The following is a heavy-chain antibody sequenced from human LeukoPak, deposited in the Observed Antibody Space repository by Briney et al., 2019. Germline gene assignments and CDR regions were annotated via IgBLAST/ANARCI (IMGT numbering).Heavy chain of an antibody. V-gene: IGHV1-2*02. CDR3: ATDIVVVVAATRDY. CDR1: GYTFTGYY. J-gene: IGHJ4*02. CDR2: INPNSGGT. D-gene: IGHD2-15*01. Sequence: ASVKVSCKASGYTFTGYYMHWVRQAPGQGLEWMGWINPNSGGTNYAQKFQGRVTMTRDTSISTAYMELSRLRSDDTAVYYRATDIVVVVAATRDYWGQGTLVTVSS.